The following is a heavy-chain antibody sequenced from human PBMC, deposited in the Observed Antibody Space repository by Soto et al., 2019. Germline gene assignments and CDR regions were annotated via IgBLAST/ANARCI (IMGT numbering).Heavy chain of an antibody. J-gene: IGHJ6*02. CDR1: GFTFNNYD. V-gene: IGHV3-23*01. Sequence: GGSLRLSCAASGFTFNNYDMTWVRQAPGKGLEWVSAISGSGGYTYYADSVKGRFTISRDNSKNMLYLQMNSLRDEDTAVYNCAQRLEVGYYYGTDVWGQGTTATVSS. D-gene: IGHD1-1*01. CDR3: AQRLEVGYYYGTDV. CDR2: ISGSGGYT.